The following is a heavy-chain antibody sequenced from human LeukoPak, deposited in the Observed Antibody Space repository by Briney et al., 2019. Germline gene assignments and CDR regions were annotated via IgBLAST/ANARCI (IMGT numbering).Heavy chain of an antibody. J-gene: IGHJ4*02. Sequence: GSLRLSCAASGFTFSSYSLNWVRQAPGKGLEWVSYISSSSSTIYYADSVKGRFTISRDNAKNSLYLQMNSLRAEDTAVYYCARRSYYFDYWGQGTLVTVSS. CDR1: GFTFSSYS. CDR2: ISSSSSTI. V-gene: IGHV3-48*01. CDR3: ARRSYYFDY.